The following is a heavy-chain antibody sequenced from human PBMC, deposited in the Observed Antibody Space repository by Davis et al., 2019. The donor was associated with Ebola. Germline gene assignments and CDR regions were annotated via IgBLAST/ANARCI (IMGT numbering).Heavy chain of an antibody. CDR3: ASLVKHYYDSSGYYSPYYFDY. J-gene: IGHJ4*02. Sequence: SETLSLTCTVSGGSISSYYWSWIRQPPGKGLEWIGEINHSGSTNYNPSLKSRVTISVDTSKNQFSLKLSSVTAADTAVYYCASLVKHYYDSSGYYSPYYFDYRGQGTLVTVSS. D-gene: IGHD3-22*01. V-gene: IGHV4-34*01. CDR2: INHSGST. CDR1: GGSISSYY.